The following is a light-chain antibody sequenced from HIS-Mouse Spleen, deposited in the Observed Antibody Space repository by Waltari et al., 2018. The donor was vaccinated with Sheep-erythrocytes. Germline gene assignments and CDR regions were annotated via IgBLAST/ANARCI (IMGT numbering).Light chain of an antibody. CDR3: CSYAGSSTWV. V-gene: IGLV2-23*01. Sequence: QSALTQPAFVSGYPGQSITISCTGTSSDVGSYNLVSWYQQHPGKAPKLMIYEGSKRPSGVSNRFSGSKSGNTASLTISGLQAEDEADYYCCSYAGSSTWVFGGGTKLTVL. CDR1: SSDVGSYNL. J-gene: IGLJ3*02. CDR2: EGS.